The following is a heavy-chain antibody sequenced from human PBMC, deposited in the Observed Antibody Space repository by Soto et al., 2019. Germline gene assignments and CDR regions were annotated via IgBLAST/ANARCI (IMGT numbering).Heavy chain of an antibody. V-gene: IGHV4-4*07. J-gene: IGHJ5*01. D-gene: IGHD6-13*01. CDR3: ARQTTYSSTWCDY. CDR2: IYSSGST. CDR1: GGSISNYY. Sequence: PSETLSLTCTVSGGSISNYYWTWIRQPAGKGLEWIGRIYSSGSTNYNPSLKSRVTMSVDTSKNQFSLKLSSVTAADTALYYCARQTTYSSTWCDYWGHGTLLTVSS.